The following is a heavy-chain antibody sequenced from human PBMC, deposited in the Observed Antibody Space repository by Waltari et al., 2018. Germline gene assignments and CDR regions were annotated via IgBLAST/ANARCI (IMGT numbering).Heavy chain of an antibody. Sequence: EVPLVESGGGLVKPGGSWILSCAASGFGFRSDGGNGIRRAPGKGLAGVSAISSSSSDIYYADSVKGRFTISRDNAKNSLFLQLNSLRDEDTAVYYCARDLGVYAFDIWGQGTMVTVSS. CDR3: ARDLGVYAFDI. J-gene: IGHJ3*02. V-gene: IGHV3-21*01. CDR1: GFGFRSDG. CDR2: ISSSSSDI.